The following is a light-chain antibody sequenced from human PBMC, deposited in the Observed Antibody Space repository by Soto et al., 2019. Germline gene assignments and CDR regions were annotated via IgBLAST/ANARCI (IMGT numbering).Light chain of an antibody. CDR1: SSDVGNYNL. J-gene: IGLJ3*02. CDR2: EVS. V-gene: IGLV2-23*02. Sequence: QSVLTQPASVSGSPGQSITISCTGTSSDVGNYNLVSWYQQHPGKAPKLMIYEVSKRPSGVSNRFSGSKSGNTASLTISGLQAEDEADYYCCSCAGIYIWVFGGGTKLTVL. CDR3: CSCAGIYIWV.